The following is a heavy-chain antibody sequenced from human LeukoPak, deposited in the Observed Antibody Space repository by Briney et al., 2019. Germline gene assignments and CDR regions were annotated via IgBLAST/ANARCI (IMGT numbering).Heavy chain of an antibody. V-gene: IGHV3-66*01. CDR3: AGSGSYPYYFDY. CDR1: GFTVSSNY. J-gene: IGHJ4*02. D-gene: IGHD3-10*01. Sequence: PGGSLRLSCAASGFTVSSNYMSWVRQAPGKGLEWVSVIYSGGNTYYTDSVKGRFIISRDNSKNTLYLQMNSLRAEDTAVYYCAGSGSYPYYFDYWGQGTLVTVSS. CDR2: IYSGGNT.